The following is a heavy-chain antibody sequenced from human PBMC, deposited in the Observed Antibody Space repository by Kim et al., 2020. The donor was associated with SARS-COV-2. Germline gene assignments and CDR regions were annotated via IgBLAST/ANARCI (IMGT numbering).Heavy chain of an antibody. V-gene: IGHV3-21*01. Sequence: YYADPVKGRLTISRDNAKNSLYLKMKSLRAEDTAVYYCAIKTYDQDAFDIWGQGTMVTVSS. J-gene: IGHJ3*02. CDR3: AIKTYDQDAFDI. D-gene: IGHD3-22*01.